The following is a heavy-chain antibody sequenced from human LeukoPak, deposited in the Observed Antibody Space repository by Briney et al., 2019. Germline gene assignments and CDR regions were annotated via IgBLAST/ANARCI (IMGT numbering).Heavy chain of an antibody. CDR3: ARPKFPAAQPHHFYYGLDV. V-gene: IGHV3-30-3*01. CDR1: RCTLKPNG. Sequence: GGSMTLSCTGSRCTLKPNGVHWVRRATGRELEGLTVISNDGSNNYYADSVKGRFTLTRDNSKNTLCLQMNSLRAEDTAVYYCARPKFPAAQPHHFYYGLDVWGQGTTVTVSS. D-gene: IGHD6-13*01. CDR2: ISNDGSNN. J-gene: IGHJ6*02.